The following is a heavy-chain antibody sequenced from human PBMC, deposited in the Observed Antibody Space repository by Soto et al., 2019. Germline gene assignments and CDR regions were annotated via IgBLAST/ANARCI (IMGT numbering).Heavy chain of an antibody. Sequence: SETLSLTCTVSGGSISSSSYYWGWIRQPPGKGLEWIGSIYSGGRNNYNPSLKSRVTMSVDTSKNQFSLRLSSVTAADTAMYYCARGSSRWDYWGQGTLVTVSS. CDR2: IYSGGRN. CDR1: GGSISSSSYY. CDR3: ARGSSRWDY. J-gene: IGHJ4*02. V-gene: IGHV4-39*07. D-gene: IGHD6-13*01.